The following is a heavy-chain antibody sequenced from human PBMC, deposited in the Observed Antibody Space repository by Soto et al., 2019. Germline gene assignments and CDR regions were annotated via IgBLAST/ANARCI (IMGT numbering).Heavy chain of an antibody. Sequence: PSETLSLTCTVSGGSIGGDSWSWIRQSPGKGLDFIGYIYHSGSTNYNPSLKSRVTISMDTSKNQFSLRLSSVTAADTAVYYCARAGILQVSYAMDVWGQGTTVTVSS. CDR1: GGSIGGDS. J-gene: IGHJ6*02. D-gene: IGHD2-2*01. V-gene: IGHV4-59*01. CDR2: IYHSGST. CDR3: ARAGILQVSYAMDV.